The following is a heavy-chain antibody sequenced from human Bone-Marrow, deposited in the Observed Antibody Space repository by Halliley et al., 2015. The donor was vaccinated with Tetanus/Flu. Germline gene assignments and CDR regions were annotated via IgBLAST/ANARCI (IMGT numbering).Heavy chain of an antibody. D-gene: IGHD2-8*02. CDR1: GYSFTSYW. CDR2: IYPGDSDT. J-gene: IGHJ6*02. CDR3: ARLVTGTNATYGLDV. Sequence: QLVQSGAEVKKPGESLKISCKASGYSFTSYWIAWVRQMPGKGLERMGIIYPGDSDTRYSPSFQGPVTISADRSISTAYLQWSSLKASDTAMYYCARLVTGTNATYGLDVWGQGSKVPVSS. V-gene: IGHV5-51*03.